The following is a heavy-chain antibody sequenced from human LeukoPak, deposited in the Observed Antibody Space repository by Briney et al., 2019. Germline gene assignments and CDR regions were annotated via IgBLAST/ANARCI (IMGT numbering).Heavy chain of an antibody. CDR1: GFTFSSYA. V-gene: IGHV3-64*01. Sequence: GGSLRLSCAASGFTFSSYAMYWVRRTPGKGLEYVSVISGNGVSTHYATSVKGRFTISRGNSKNTLFLQMGSLRAEDMAVYYCARDASDIVVVPAAVGPFDLWGQGTLVTVSS. J-gene: IGHJ4*02. D-gene: IGHD2-2*01. CDR3: ARDASDIVVVPAAVGPFDL. CDR2: ISGNGVST.